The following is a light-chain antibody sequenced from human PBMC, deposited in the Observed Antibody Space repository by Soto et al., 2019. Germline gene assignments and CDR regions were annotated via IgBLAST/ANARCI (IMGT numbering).Light chain of an antibody. J-gene: IGKJ5*01. CDR1: QSVSSSY. CDR2: DAS. CDR3: QQRKHWPPIT. V-gene: IGKV3D-20*02. Sequence: EIVLTQSPGTLSLSPGERATLSCRASQSVSSSYLAWYQQKPGQAPRLLIYDASNRATGIPARFSGSGSGTDFTLTISSLEPEDFAVYYCQQRKHWPPITFGQGTRLEIK.